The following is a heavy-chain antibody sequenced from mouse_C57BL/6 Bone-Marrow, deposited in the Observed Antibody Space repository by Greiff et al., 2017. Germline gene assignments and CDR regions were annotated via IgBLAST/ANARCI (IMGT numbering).Heavy chain of an antibody. CDR2: ISNGGGST. D-gene: IGHD2-3*01. V-gene: IGHV5-12*01. J-gene: IGHJ3*01. CDR3: ARHRDGYYRVPFAY. Sequence: EVMLVESGGGLVQPGGSLKLSCAASGFTFSDYYMYWVRQTPEKRLEWVAYISNGGGSTYYPDTVKGRFTIARDNAKNTLYLQMSRLKSEDTAMYYGARHRDGYYRVPFAYWGQGTLVTVSA. CDR1: GFTFSDYY.